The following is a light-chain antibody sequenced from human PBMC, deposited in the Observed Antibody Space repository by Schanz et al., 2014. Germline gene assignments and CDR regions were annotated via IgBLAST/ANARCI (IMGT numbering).Light chain of an antibody. CDR2: DVS. Sequence: QSALTQPASVSGSPGQSITISCTGTSSDVGGYNYVSWYQQHPGKAPKLIIYDVSNRPSGVSNRFSGSKSGNTASLTISGLQAEDEADYYCSSYTTYTTYVFGTGTKVTVL. J-gene: IGLJ1*01. CDR1: SSDVGGYNY. V-gene: IGLV2-14*01. CDR3: SSYTTYTTYV.